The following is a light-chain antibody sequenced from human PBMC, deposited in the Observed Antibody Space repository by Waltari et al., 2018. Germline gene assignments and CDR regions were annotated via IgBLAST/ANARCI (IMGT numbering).Light chain of an antibody. J-gene: IGKJ2*01. CDR3: QQYNYYPVT. Sequence: DIQVTQSPSTRSASVGDRVTIACRASQSIDTWLAWYQQKPGKAPKLLIYKASHLESGVPLRFSCSGSVTEFTLTINSLQPDDFATYYCQQYNYYPVTYGQGTKLEI. V-gene: IGKV1-5*03. CDR1: QSIDTW. CDR2: KAS.